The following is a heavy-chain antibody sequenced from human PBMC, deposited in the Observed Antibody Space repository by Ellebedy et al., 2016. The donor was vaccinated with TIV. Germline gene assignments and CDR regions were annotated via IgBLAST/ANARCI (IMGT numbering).Heavy chain of an antibody. CDR2: ISHDGSNH. CDR3: AKVGGTSDAFDI. J-gene: IGHJ3*02. V-gene: IGHV3-30*18. CDR1: GLTFSHYD. Sequence: GESLKISCAASGLTFSHYDMHWVRQAPGKGLEWVAAISHDGSNHYDADSVKGRFSISRDNFQNTLYLQMNSLRADDTAVYYCAKVGGTSDAFDIWGQGTMVTVSS.